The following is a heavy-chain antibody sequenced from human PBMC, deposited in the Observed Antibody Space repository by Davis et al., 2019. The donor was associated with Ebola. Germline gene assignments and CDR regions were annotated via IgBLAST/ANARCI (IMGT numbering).Heavy chain of an antibody. CDR1: GFTFSSYG. D-gene: IGHD2-2*01. V-gene: IGHV3-30*02. Sequence: PGGSLRLSCAASGFTFSSYGIHWVRQAPGRGLEWAAFVRYDVSDKYYGDSMKGRFTISRDNSKNTLYLQMNSLRAEDTAVYYCAREYELLLSYWGQGTLVTVSS. J-gene: IGHJ4*02. CDR3: AREYELLLSY. CDR2: VRYDVSDK.